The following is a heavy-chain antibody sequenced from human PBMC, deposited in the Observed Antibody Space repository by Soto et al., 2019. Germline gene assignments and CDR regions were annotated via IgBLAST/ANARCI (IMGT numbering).Heavy chain of an antibody. CDR1: GGSISSDDYY. CDR3: ATMGTPATRIYYFDN. J-gene: IGHJ4*02. CDR2: MSYSGST. V-gene: IGHV4-30-4*01. D-gene: IGHD1-7*01. Sequence: QVQLQESGPGLVKPSQTLSLTCTVSGGSISSDDYYWSWIRQPPGKGLEWIGFMSYSGSTSYNAFLQIRVTISVATSKNQFSLNLNFVTAAGTAVYFCATMGTPATRIYYFDNWGQGTLGTVSS.